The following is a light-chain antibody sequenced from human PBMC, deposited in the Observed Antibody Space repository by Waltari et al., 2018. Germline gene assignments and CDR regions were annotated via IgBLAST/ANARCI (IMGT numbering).Light chain of an antibody. Sequence: DIQMTQSPSTLSASVGDRVTITCRASQSINAWLAWYQQKPGQAPKLLIYKASKLESGVTSRFSGSGSGTEFTLTISRLQPGDFATYYCQQYYNYWTFGQGTKVEIK. V-gene: IGKV1-5*03. CDR3: QQYYNYWT. CDR1: QSINAW. CDR2: KAS. J-gene: IGKJ1*01.